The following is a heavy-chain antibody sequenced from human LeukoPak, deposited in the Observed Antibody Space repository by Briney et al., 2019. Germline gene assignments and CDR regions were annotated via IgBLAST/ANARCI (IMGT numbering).Heavy chain of an antibody. Sequence: SETLSLTCTVSGGSISSSSYFWGWIRQPPGKGLEWIGSIYYSGSTYYNPSLKSRVTMSVDTSKNQFSLKLSSVTAADTAVYYCARDAYDILTGYYVDYWGQGTLVTVSS. CDR3: ARDAYDILTGYYVDY. CDR2: IYYSGST. J-gene: IGHJ4*02. D-gene: IGHD3-9*01. V-gene: IGHV4-39*07. CDR1: GGSISSSSYF.